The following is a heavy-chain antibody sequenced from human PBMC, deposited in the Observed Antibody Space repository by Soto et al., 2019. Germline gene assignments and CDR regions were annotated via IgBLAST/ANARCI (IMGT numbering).Heavy chain of an antibody. CDR1: GYTFTSYG. D-gene: IGHD2-2*01. V-gene: IGHV1-18*01. CDR3: ARDPRMIVVVLPEPKLEPSGGGLDP. J-gene: IGHJ5*02. CDR2: ISAYNGNT. Sequence: ASVKVSCKASGYTFTSYGISWVRQAPGQGPEWMGWISAYNGNTNYAQKLQGRVTMTADTSTSTAYMELRSLRSDDTAVYYCARDPRMIVVVLPEPKLEPSGGGLDPWGQGTLVTVSS.